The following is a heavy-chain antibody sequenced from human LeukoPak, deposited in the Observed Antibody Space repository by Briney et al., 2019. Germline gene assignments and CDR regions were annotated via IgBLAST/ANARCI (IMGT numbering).Heavy chain of an antibody. D-gene: IGHD3-22*01. Sequence: SETLSPTCTVSGGSISSYHWSWIRQPPGKRLEWIGFISYSGSTNSNPSLNSRVAISIETSENQFSLKLSSVTAADTAVYYCVRGNYDSRGYSNAFAIWGQGAMVTVSS. CDR2: ISYSGST. V-gene: IGHV4-59*01. CDR1: GGSISSYH. CDR3: VRGNYDSRGYSNAFAI. J-gene: IGHJ3*02.